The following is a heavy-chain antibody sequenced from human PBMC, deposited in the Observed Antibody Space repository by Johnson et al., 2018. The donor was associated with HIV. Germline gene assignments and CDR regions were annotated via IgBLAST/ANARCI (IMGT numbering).Heavy chain of an antibody. CDR2: IRSSGSTI. CDR1: GFTFSSYA. CDR3: AKDLQWLAEGAFDI. D-gene: IGHD6-19*01. J-gene: IGHJ3*02. Sequence: VQLVESGGGLVQPGGSLRLSCAASGFTFSSYAMHWVRQAPGKGLEWVSYIRSSGSTIYYADSVKGRFTISRDNAKNSLYLQMNSLRAEDTAVYYCAKDLQWLAEGAFDIWGQGTMVTVSS. V-gene: IGHV3-48*03.